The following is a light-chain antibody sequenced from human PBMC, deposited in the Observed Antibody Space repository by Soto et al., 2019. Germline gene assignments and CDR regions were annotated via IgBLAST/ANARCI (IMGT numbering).Light chain of an antibody. CDR3: QQYNSSPWT. CDR1: QSISTW. J-gene: IGKJ1*01. V-gene: IGKV1-5*03. CDR2: KAS. Sequence: DIQVTQSPFTLSASVGDRVTITCRASQSISTWLAWFQQKPGKAPKLLIYKASSLESGVPSRFSGSGSGTEFTLTISSLQPDDFATYYCQQYNSSPWTFGQGTKVDIK.